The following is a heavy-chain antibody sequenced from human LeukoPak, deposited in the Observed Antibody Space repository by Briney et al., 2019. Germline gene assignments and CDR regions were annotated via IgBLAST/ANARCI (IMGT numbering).Heavy chain of an antibody. J-gene: IGHJ6*02. D-gene: IGHD2-15*01. CDR3: ARDRDCSGGSCYSFLGYYYYGMDV. V-gene: IGHV1-2*02. Sequence: GASVRVSCKASGYTFTGYYMHWVRQAPGQGREWMGWINPNSGGTNYAQKFQGRVTMTRDTSISTAYMELSRLRSDDTAVYYCARDRDCSGGSCYSFLGYYYYGMDVWGQGTTVTVSS. CDR2: INPNSGGT. CDR1: GYTFTGYY.